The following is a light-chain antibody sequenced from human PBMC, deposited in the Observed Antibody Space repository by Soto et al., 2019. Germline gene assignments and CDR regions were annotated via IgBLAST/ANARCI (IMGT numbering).Light chain of an antibody. CDR3: QQRGNWPLFT. CDR1: QSVSSS. CDR2: AAS. Sequence: EIVLTQSPATLSLSPGERATLSCRASQSVSSSLAWYQQKPGQAPRLLIYAASNRATGIPARFSGSGSGTDFTLTISSLEPEDFAVYYCQQRGNWPLFTFGPGTKVYI. J-gene: IGKJ3*01. V-gene: IGKV3-11*01.